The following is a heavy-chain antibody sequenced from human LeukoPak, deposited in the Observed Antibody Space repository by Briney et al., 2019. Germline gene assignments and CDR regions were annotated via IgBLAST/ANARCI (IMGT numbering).Heavy chain of an antibody. V-gene: IGHV3-23*01. D-gene: IGHD3-3*01. CDR1: GFTFSNYA. CDR3: AKDRALYYTTPYRHSPFQH. CDR2: ISGSGST. Sequence: GGSLRLSCAGSGFTFSNYAMNWVRQAPGKGLEGVSSISGSGSTYYTDSVKGRVTISRDNSKNKRELQRKRLRADDTAEYHCAKDRALYYTTPYRHSPFQHWGQGTLVTVSS. J-gene: IGHJ1*01.